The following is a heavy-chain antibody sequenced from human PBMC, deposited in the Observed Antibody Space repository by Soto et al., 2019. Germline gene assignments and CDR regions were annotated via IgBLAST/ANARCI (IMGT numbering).Heavy chain of an antibody. CDR1: VGTFSSYT. Sequence: QVQLVQSGAEVKKPGSSVKVSCKASVGTFSSYTISWVRQAPGQGLEWMGRIIPILGIANYAQKFQGRVTITADKSTSTAYMELSSLRSEDTAVYYCAREAGTSLDYYYYYIDVWGKGTTVTVAS. V-gene: IGHV1-69*08. D-gene: IGHD1-7*01. CDR2: IIPILGIA. J-gene: IGHJ6*03. CDR3: AREAGTSLDYYYYYIDV.